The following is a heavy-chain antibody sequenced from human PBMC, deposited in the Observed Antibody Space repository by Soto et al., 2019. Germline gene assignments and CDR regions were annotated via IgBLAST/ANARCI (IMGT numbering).Heavy chain of an antibody. CDR2: IYWDDVK. V-gene: IGHV2-5*02. CDR3: AHSRAPRIFDY. CDR1: GFSLSTSGVG. J-gene: IGHJ4*02. Sequence: QITLKESGPTLVKPTQTLTLTCTFSGFSLSTSGVGVGWIRQPPGKALEWLALIYWDDVKRYSPSLQSRLTITKDTSKNQVVLTMTNVDPVDTATYYCAHSRAPRIFDYWGQGTLVTVSS. D-gene: IGHD3-10*01.